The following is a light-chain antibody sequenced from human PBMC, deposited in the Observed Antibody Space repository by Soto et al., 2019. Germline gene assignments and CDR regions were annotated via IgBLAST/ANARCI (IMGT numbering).Light chain of an antibody. CDR2: EAS. V-gene: IGKV1-5*01. CDR3: QQLNTLPFT. Sequence: DIQVTQSPSTLSASVGDRVTITCGASQSIGTWLAWYQQKPGKAPKLMIYEASTLQSGVPSRFSGSGSGTEFTLTISGLLPEDFATYHCQQLNTLPFTFGQGTRLEIK. J-gene: IGKJ5*01. CDR1: QSIGTW.